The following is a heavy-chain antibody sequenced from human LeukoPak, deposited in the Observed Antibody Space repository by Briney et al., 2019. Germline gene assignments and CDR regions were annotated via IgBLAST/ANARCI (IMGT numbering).Heavy chain of an antibody. V-gene: IGHV1-2*02. CDR2: INPNSGGT. CDR1: GYTFTGYY. D-gene: IGHD2-15*01. Sequence: ASVKASCKASGYTFTGYYMHWVRQAPGQGLEWMGWINPNSGGTNYAQKFQGRVTMTRATSISTAYMELSRLRSDDTAVYYCARASGSGPLPDYWGQGTLVTVSS. CDR3: ARASGSGPLPDY. J-gene: IGHJ4*02.